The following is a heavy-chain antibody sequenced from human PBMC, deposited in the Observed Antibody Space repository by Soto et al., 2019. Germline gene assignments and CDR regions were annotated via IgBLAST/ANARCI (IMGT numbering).Heavy chain of an antibody. CDR3: ARDFGFNYLAFDF. V-gene: IGHV3-33*01. Sequence: QVQLVESGGGAVQPGTSLRLSCAASGFIFRNNGMHWVRQAPGKGLEWVAVIWTDGGGQFYVDSVKGRFTISRDNFRNTLFLEMNSLRAEDTAVYYCARDFGFNYLAFDFWGQGTLVTVSS. D-gene: IGHD3-10*01. CDR2: IWTDGGGQ. CDR1: GFIFRNNG. J-gene: IGHJ4*02.